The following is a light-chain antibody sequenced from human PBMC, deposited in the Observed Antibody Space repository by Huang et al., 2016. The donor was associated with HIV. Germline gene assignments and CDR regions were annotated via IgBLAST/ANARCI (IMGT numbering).Light chain of an antibody. CDR1: PGISSY. J-gene: IGKJ4*01. CDR2: STS. Sequence: IQLTQSPSSLSASVGDRVIITCRASPGISSYLAWYQQKPGKAPYLLIYSTSTLQSVVPSMFSGSGSGTDFTLTISSLQPEDFATYYCQQLNSYPQTFGGGTKVEIK. V-gene: IGKV1-9*01. CDR3: QQLNSYPQT.